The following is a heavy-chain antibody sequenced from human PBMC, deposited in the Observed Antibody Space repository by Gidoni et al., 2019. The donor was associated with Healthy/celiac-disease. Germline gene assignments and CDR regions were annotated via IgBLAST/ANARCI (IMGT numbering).Heavy chain of an antibody. J-gene: IGHJ4*02. CDR1: GSTFSSYA. V-gene: IGHV3-30-3*01. CDR3: ATLEVPDDGDYVFDY. Sequence: QVQLVESGGGVVQPGRSLRLSCAASGSTFSSYAMHWVRQAPGKGLEWVAVISYDGSNKYYADSGKGRFTISRDNSKNTLYLQMNSLRAEDTAVYYCATLEVPDDGDYVFDYWGQGTLVTVSS. D-gene: IGHD4-17*01. CDR2: ISYDGSNK.